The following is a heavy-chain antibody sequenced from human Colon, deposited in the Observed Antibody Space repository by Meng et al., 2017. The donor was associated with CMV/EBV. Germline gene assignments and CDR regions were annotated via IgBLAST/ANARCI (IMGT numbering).Heavy chain of an antibody. Sequence: SETLSLTCTVSGGSISSYYWSWIRQPPGKGLEWIGYIYYSGSTNYNPSLKSRVTISVDTSKNQFSLKLSSVTAADTAVYYCARGGGYNWNGRPYYFDYWGQGTLVTVSS. D-gene: IGHD1-1*01. CDR1: GGSISSYY. CDR3: ARGGGYNWNGRPYYFDY. J-gene: IGHJ4*02. V-gene: IGHV4-59*01. CDR2: IYYSGST.